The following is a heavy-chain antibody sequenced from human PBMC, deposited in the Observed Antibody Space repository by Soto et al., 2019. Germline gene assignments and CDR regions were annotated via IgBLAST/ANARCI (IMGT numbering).Heavy chain of an antibody. Sequence: ASVKVSCKASVYTFTSYGISWVRQAPGQGLEWMGWISAYNGNTNYAQKLQGRVTMTTDTSTSTAYMELRSLRSDDTAVYYCARDIVAPMTRRRGFDYWGQGTLVTVSS. CDR2: ISAYNGNT. CDR3: ARDIVAPMTRRRGFDY. J-gene: IGHJ4*02. CDR1: VYTFTSYG. V-gene: IGHV1-18*01. D-gene: IGHD2-15*01.